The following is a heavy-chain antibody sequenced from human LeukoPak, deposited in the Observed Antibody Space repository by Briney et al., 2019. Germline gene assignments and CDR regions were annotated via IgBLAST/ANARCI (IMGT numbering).Heavy chain of an antibody. Sequence: GGSLRLSCAASGFTFSRYSICWVRQAPGKGPERVSYISGRSSIIYYADSVKGRFTISRDNAKNSLYMQMTGLRAEDTAVYYCAIDQSENIAGGTDAFEIWGQGKMFTAS. J-gene: IGHJ3*02. V-gene: IGHV3-48*04. CDR2: ISGRSSII. D-gene: IGHD1-26*01. CDR3: AIDQSENIAGGTDAFEI. CDR1: GFTFSRYS.